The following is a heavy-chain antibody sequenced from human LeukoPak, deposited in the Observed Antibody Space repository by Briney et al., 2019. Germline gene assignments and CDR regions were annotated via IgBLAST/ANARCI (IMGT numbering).Heavy chain of an antibody. CDR2: IKQDGSEK. Sequence: PGGSLRLSCAASGFTFSNYWMSWVRQAPGKGLEWVANIKQDGSEKYYVDSVKGRFTISRDNAKNSLYLQMNSLRAEDTAVYYCAREGRPAMVRGVLIPCDYWGQGTLVTVSS. V-gene: IGHV3-7*01. J-gene: IGHJ4*02. CDR1: GFTFSNYW. CDR3: AREGRPAMVRGVLIPCDY. D-gene: IGHD3-10*01.